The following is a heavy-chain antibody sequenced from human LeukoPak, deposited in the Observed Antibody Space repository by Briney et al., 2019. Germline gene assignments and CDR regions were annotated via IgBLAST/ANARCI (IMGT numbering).Heavy chain of an antibody. CDR1: GFTFSSYG. CDR3: AKDLHFDWLPTIDY. V-gene: IGHV3-30*02. J-gene: IGHJ4*02. CDR2: IRYDGSNK. D-gene: IGHD3-9*01. Sequence: GGSLRLSCAASGFTFSSYGMHWVRQAPGKGLEWEAFIRYDGSNKYYADSVKGRFTISRDNSKNTLYLQMNSLRAEDTAVYYCAKDLHFDWLPTIDYWGQGTLVTVSS.